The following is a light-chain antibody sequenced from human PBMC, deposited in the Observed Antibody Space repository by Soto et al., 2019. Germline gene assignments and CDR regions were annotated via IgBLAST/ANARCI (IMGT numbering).Light chain of an antibody. CDR1: SSDVGGYNY. Sequence: QSVLTQPASVSGSPGQSITISCTGTSSDVGGYNYVSWYQQHPGKAPKLIIYEVSNRPSGVSYRFSGSKSGNTASLTISGLQDEDESDYYCASYTDTITVEVFGTGTKLTVL. CDR3: ASYTDTITVEV. V-gene: IGLV2-14*01. J-gene: IGLJ1*01. CDR2: EVS.